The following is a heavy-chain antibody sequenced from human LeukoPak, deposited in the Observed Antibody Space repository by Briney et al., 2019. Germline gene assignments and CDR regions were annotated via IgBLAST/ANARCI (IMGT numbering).Heavy chain of an antibody. J-gene: IGHJ4*02. Sequence: ASVKVSCKASEYTFINMHWVRQAPGQGLEWMGIINPSGGSTTYAQKFQGRVTMTSDTSTSTAYMELSSQTSEDTAVYYCARDSAAARPADRYFDYWGQGTLVTVPS. CDR2: INPSGGST. CDR1: EYTFIN. D-gene: IGHD6-6*01. CDR3: ARDSAAARPADRYFDY. V-gene: IGHV1-46*01.